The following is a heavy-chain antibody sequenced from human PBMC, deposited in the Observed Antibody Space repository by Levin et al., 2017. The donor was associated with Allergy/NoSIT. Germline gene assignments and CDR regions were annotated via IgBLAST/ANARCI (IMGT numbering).Heavy chain of an antibody. D-gene: IGHD6-13*01. V-gene: IGHV4-34*01. Sequence: SETLSLTCAVYGGSFSGYYWSWIRQPPGKGLEWIGEINHSGSTNYNPSLKSRVTISVDTSKNQFSLKLSSVTAADTAVYYCARSYSSSWYGLYWGQGTLVTVSS. J-gene: IGHJ4*02. CDR2: INHSGST. CDR1: GGSFSGYY. CDR3: ARSYSSSWYGLY.